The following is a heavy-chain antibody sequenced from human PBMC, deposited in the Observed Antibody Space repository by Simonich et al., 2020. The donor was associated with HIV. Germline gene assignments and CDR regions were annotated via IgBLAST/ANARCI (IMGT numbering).Heavy chain of an antibody. CDR2: IIPIFHTA. V-gene: IGHV1-69*13. Sequence: QVQLVQSGAEVKKPGSSVKVSCKASGGTFSSYAISWVRQAPGQGLEWMGGIIPIFHTAQYAQKFQGRVTSTADESTSTAYMELSSLRSEDTAVYYCARGYYYDSSGYYPNWYFDLWGRGTLVTVSS. CDR1: GGTFSSYA. D-gene: IGHD3-22*01. J-gene: IGHJ2*01. CDR3: ARGYYYDSSGYYPNWYFDL.